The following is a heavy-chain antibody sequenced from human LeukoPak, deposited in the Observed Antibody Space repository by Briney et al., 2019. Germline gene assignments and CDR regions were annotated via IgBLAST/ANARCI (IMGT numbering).Heavy chain of an antibody. CDR2: IYHSGST. CDR1: GDSISNGHYY. J-gene: IGHJ6*03. D-gene: IGHD2-15*01. Sequence: KPSETLSLTCSVSGDSISNGHYYWGWIRQPPGKGLEWIGSIYHSGSTYYNPSLKSRVTISVDTSKNQFSLKLSSVTAADTAVYYCARVWFGYCSGGSCYSSNYYYYMDVWGKGTTVTVSS. CDR3: ARVWFGYCSGGSCYSSNYYYYMDV. V-gene: IGHV4-38-2*02.